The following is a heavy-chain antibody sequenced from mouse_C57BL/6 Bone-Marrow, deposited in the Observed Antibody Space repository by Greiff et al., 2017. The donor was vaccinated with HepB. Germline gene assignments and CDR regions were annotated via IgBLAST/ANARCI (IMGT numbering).Heavy chain of an antibody. CDR1: GFTFSDYG. CDR2: ISSGSSTI. CDR3: ARGLYGKTY. J-gene: IGHJ3*01. V-gene: IGHV5-17*01. Sequence: DVQLQESGGGLVKPGGSLKLSCAASGFTFSDYGMHWVRQAPEKGLEWVAYISSGSSTIYYADTVKGRFTISRDNAKNTLFLQMTSLRSEDTAMYYCARGLYGKTYWGQGTLVTVSA. D-gene: IGHD2-1*01.